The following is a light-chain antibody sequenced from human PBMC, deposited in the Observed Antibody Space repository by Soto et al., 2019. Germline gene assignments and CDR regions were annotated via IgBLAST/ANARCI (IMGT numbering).Light chain of an antibody. Sequence: EIVLTQSPATLSVSPGERVTLSCRASETLISFLAWYQQKPCQAPRLPIYAASTRATGIPARFSGSGSATDFALTISSLHSEDFAVYYCQGYNDGPFAVGQGTKLEI. CDR2: AAS. CDR3: QGYNDGPFA. J-gene: IGKJ2*01. CDR1: ETLISF. V-gene: IGKV3-15*01.